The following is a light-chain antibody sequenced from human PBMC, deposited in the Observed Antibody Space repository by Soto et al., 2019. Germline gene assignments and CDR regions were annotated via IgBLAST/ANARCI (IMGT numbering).Light chain of an antibody. CDR2: AAS. CDR3: QQSYSTPLT. J-gene: IGKJ5*01. V-gene: IGKV1-39*01. Sequence: IHMTHSPSSLSASLGDIVTITCRASQSISSYLNWYQQKPLTAPKLLIYAASRLQSGVPSRFRGSGSGTDSTLTISSLQPEDFATYYCQQSYSTPLTFGPGPRLEIK. CDR1: QSISSY.